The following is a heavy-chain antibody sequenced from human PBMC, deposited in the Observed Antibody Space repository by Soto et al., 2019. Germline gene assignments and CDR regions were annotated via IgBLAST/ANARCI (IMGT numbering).Heavy chain of an antibody. CDR3: TRAVVDGKMYYFDY. D-gene: IGHD3-22*01. V-gene: IGHV3-49*04. J-gene: IGHJ4*02. CDR2: IRSKAYGGTT. CDR1: GFTFGDYA. Sequence: RLSCTASGFTFGDYAMSWVRQAPGKGLEWVGFIRSKAYGGTTEYAASVKGRFTISRDDSKSIAYLQMNSLKTEDTAVYYCTRAVVDGKMYYFDYWGQGTLVTVSS.